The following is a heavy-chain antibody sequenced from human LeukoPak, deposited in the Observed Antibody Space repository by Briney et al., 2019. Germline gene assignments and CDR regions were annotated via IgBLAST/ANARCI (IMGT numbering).Heavy chain of an antibody. Sequence: GGSLRLSCAASGFTFSSYSMNWVRQAPGKGLEWVSYISSSSSTIYYADSVKGRFTISRDNAKNSLYLQMNSLRDEDTAVYYCARGNDYVWGSYRPPSYYYGMDVWGQGTTVTVSS. D-gene: IGHD3-16*02. V-gene: IGHV3-48*02. CDR3: ARGNDYVWGSYRPPSYYYGMDV. J-gene: IGHJ6*02. CDR1: GFTFSSYS. CDR2: ISSSSSTI.